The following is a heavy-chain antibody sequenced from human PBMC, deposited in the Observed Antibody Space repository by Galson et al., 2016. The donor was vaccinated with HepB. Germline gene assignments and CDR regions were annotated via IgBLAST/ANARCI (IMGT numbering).Heavy chain of an antibody. CDR2: ISGGSSYR. J-gene: IGHJ3*01. V-gene: IGHV3-11*05. CDR1: GFSFSDYY. D-gene: IGHD1-26*01. Sequence: SLRLSCAASGFSFSDYYMTWIRQAPGKGLEWLSDISGGSSYRNYEDSVKGPFTVSRDNAKNSLYLQMNTLRAEDTAVYYCARDSNPTYSGTYYDAFDLWGQGTMVTVSS. CDR3: ARDSNPTYSGTYYDAFDL.